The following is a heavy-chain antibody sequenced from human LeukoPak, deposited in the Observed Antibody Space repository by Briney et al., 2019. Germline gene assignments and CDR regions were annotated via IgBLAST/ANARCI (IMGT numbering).Heavy chain of an antibody. CDR3: ARDRPMYSGSLLDY. CDR1: GFTFSSYW. J-gene: IGHJ4*02. CDR2: INSDGSST. D-gene: IGHD1-26*01. Sequence: GGSLRLFCAASGFTFSSYWMHWVRQAPGKELVWVSRINSDGSSTSYADSVKGRFTNSRDNAKNTLYLPMNSLRAEDTAVYYCARDRPMYSGSLLDYWGQGTLVTVSS. V-gene: IGHV3-74*01.